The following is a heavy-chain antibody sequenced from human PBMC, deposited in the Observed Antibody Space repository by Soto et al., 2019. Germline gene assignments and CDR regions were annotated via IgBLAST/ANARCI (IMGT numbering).Heavy chain of an antibody. V-gene: IGHV2-5*02. CDR1: GFSLSTSGVG. J-gene: IGHJ4*02. Sequence: QITLKESGPTLVKPTQTLTLTCTFSGFSLSTSGVGVGWVRQPPGKALEWLALIYWDDDKRYSPSLKSRLTITKDSSKNQVVLTMTNIDPVDTATYYCAHRRYDFWSNYVGFDHWGQGTLVTVSS. D-gene: IGHD3-3*01. CDR3: AHRRYDFWSNYVGFDH. CDR2: IYWDDDK.